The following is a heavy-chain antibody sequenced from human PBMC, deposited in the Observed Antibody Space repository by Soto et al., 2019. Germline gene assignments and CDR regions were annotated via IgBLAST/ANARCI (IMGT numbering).Heavy chain of an antibody. J-gene: IGHJ6*02. CDR3: ARGDVCSGGSCYEGYWGYYYYYGMDV. V-gene: IGHV1-69*02. CDR1: GGTFSSYT. CDR2: IIPILGIA. Sequence: SVKVSCKASGGTFSSYTISWVRQAPGQGLEWMGRIIPILGIANYAQKFQGRVTITADKSTSTAYMELSSLRSEDTAVYYCARGDVCSGGSCYEGYWGYYYYYGMDVWGQGTTVTVSS. D-gene: IGHD2-15*01.